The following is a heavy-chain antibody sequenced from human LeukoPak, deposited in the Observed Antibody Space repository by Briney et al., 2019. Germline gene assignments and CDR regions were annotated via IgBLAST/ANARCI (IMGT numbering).Heavy chain of an antibody. CDR3: ARGGNLEN. Sequence: PGGSLRLSCAASRFTLNRYWMSWVRQAPGKGLEWVANINEDGGERHYVDSVKGRFTISRDNAKNSLYLQMNSLRAEDTAVYYCARGGNLENWGGGTLVTVSS. CDR2: INEDGGER. J-gene: IGHJ4*02. CDR1: RFTLNRYW. D-gene: IGHD1-14*01. V-gene: IGHV3-7*01.